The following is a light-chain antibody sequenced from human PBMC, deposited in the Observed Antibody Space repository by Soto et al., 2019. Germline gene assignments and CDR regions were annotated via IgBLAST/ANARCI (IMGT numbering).Light chain of an antibody. J-gene: IGKJ1*01. CDR3: QQSYSTPWT. CDR1: QSITTY. V-gene: IGKV1-39*01. CDR2: AAS. Sequence: DIQMTQSPSSLSASVGDRVTITCRASQSITTYLNWYQQKPGKAPKLLIYAASSLESGVPSTLRGSGSGTNVTLTISSLQPEDFATYYCQQSYSTPWTFGQGTKVEIK.